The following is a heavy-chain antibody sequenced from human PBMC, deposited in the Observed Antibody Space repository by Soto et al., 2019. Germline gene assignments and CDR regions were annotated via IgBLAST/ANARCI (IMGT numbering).Heavy chain of an antibody. Sequence: QITLKESGPTLVKPTQTLTLTCTFPGLSLSTSGVAVGWIRQPPGKALEWLALIYWDDHKRYSPSLKGTLTITRDTSKNHVVLTTTNMDPVATVTCYCGQSLSDISAADWFDPWCQGTLLTVSS. CDR2: IYWDDHK. D-gene: IGHD6-13*01. CDR1: GLSLSTSGVA. J-gene: IGHJ5*02. V-gene: IGHV2-5*02. CDR3: GQSLSDISAADWFDP.